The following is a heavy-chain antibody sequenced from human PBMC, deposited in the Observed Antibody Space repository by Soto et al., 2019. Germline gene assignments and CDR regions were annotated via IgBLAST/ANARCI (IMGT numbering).Heavy chain of an antibody. CDR1: GGSTSGSHYH. CDR2: IHYSGRV. CDR3: AITTPIEVAGPGF. V-gene: IGHV4-39*01. J-gene: IGHJ4*02. Sequence: SETLSLTCTVSGGSTSGSHYHWGWIRQPPGKGLEWIGSIHYSGRVFYKSSLLGRVTISVDTSKNQFSLDLNSVTATDTAVYYCAITTPIEVAGPGFWGQGTLVTVSS. D-gene: IGHD6-19*01.